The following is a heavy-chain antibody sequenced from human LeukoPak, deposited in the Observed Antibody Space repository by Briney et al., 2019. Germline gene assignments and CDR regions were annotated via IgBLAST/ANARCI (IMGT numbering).Heavy chain of an antibody. J-gene: IGHJ4*02. CDR3: ARGLSGYASSLGY. D-gene: IGHD6-6*01. Sequence: GGSLRLSCAASGFTFSSYAMSWVRQAPGKGLEWVSAISGSGGSTYYADSVKGRFTISRDNSRNTLYLQMNSLRAEDTAVYYCARGLSGYASSLGYWGQGTLVTVSA. V-gene: IGHV3-23*01. CDR1: GFTFSSYA. CDR2: ISGSGGST.